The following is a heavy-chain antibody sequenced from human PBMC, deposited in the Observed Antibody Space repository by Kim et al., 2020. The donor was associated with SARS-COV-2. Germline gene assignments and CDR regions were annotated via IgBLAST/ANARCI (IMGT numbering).Heavy chain of an antibody. V-gene: IGHV3-74*03. Sequence: GGSLRLSCAASGFSVSSYWMHWVRQGPGKGLEWVARMNEDGRTTTHAGSVRGRFTISRDSAKNTLFLQMNSLRAEDTAVYFCSRDTFVPADFWGQGTLVT. CDR1: GFSVSSYW. J-gene: IGHJ4*02. CDR3: SRDTFVPADF. D-gene: IGHD3-10*02. CDR2: MNEDGRTT.